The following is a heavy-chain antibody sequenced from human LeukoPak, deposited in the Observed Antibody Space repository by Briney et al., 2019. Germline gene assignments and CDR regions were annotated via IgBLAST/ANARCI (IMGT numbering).Heavy chain of an antibody. Sequence: SETLSLTCAVSGGSITSTRYYWGWIRHPPGKGLEWIGSIYYSGSTYYIPSLKSRVTISVDPSKNQFSLKLSSVTAADMAVYYCASDTYGYVTPGYFDYWGQGILVTVSS. D-gene: IGHD5-18*01. CDR2: IYYSGST. J-gene: IGHJ4*02. CDR3: ASDTYGYVTPGYFDY. V-gene: IGHV4-39*01. CDR1: GGSITSTRYY.